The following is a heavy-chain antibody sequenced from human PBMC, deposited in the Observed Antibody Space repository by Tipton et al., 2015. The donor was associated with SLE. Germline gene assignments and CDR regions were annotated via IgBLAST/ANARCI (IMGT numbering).Heavy chain of an antibody. CDR2: INSDGRST. CDR1: GFTFSSHW. Sequence: SLRLSCAASGFTFSSHWMHWVRQAPGKGLVWVSRINSDGRSTSYADSVKGRFTISRDNAKNTLYLQMNSLRAEGTAVYYCARERDTTILHLGLDPWGQGTLVSVS. CDR3: ARERDTTILHLGLDP. D-gene: IGHD1-1*01. V-gene: IGHV3-74*01. J-gene: IGHJ5*02.